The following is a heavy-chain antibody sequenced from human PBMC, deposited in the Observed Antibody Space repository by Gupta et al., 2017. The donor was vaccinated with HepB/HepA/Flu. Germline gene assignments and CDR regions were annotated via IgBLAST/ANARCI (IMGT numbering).Heavy chain of an antibody. V-gene: IGHV3-66*01. CDR3: ARNRWGGTGVYWYFDL. CDR1: GFTVTNNY. CDR2: FYSGSST. Sequence: EVHLVESGGGLVQPGGSLRLSCAVSGFTVTNNYLSWVRQAPGKGLEWVSIFYSGSSTTYTDSGKGRFNISSDNSKNTMYLQMNSLRAEDTAVYYCARNRWGGTGVYWYFDLWGRGTLVTVSS. D-gene: IGHD3-10*01. J-gene: IGHJ2*01.